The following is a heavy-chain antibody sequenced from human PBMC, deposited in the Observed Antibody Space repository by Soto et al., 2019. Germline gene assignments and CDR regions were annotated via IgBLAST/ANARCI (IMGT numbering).Heavy chain of an antibody. CDR1: GVTFSSET. CDR2: ILPLFGTA. CDR3: ATELGANPASPFES. D-gene: IGHD2-15*01. V-gene: IGHV1-69*01. J-gene: IGHJ4*02. Sequence: QVQLVQSGAEVKKPGSSVKVSCKASGVTFSSETISWVRQAPGQGLEWVGGILPLFGTANYAQTFQGRVTITADESTSTIYIALSSLRSDDTAVYYCATELGANPASPFESWGQGTLVTVSS.